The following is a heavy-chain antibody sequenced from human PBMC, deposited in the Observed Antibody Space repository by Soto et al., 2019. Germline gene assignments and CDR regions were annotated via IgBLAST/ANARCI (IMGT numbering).Heavy chain of an antibody. J-gene: IGHJ4*02. V-gene: IGHV3-30*14. CDR2: ISFDGANT. CDR1: GFTFNSYY. D-gene: IGHD2-15*01. CDR3: ASAGCNRRGFDS. Sequence: QVQLVESGGGVVPPGGSLRVSCVVSGFTFNSYYMHWVRQAPGGGLEWVAVISFDGANTFYADSVKGRFTISRDTSRNTLYLQMIRLRVEDAAVYYCASAGCNRRGFDSWAQGTLVSVSS.